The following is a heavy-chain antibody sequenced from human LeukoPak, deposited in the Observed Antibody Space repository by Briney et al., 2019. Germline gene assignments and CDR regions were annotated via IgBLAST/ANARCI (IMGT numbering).Heavy chain of an antibody. D-gene: IGHD3-10*01. CDR3: TAYYYGSGSYYGRAFDI. Sequence: TGGSLRLSCAASGFIFSDAWMRWVRQTPGKRLEWVDRIKRKTDGGTTDYAAPVKGRFIISRDDSKDTLYLQMNSLKTEDTDVYYCTAYYYGSGSYYGRAFDIWGHGTMVTVSS. J-gene: IGHJ3*02. CDR1: GFIFSDAW. CDR2: IKRKTDGGTT. V-gene: IGHV3-15*01.